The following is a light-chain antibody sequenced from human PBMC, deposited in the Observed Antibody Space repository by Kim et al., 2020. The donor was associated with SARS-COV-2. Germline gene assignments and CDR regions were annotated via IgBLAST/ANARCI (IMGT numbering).Light chain of an antibody. V-gene: IGLV2-14*04. Sequence: GQSITISCTGTSTDIGGYNYVSWYQQHPGNAPKLMISDVSQRPSAVSNRFSAPKSGNTASLTVSGLQAEDEADYYCSSYTSSSTWVFGGGTQLTVL. J-gene: IGLJ3*02. CDR3: SSYTSSSTWV. CDR2: DVS. CDR1: STDIGGYNY.